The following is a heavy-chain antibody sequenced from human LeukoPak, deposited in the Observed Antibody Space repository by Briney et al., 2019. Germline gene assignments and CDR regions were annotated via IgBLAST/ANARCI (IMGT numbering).Heavy chain of an antibody. V-gene: IGHV3-30*18. D-gene: IGHD1-26*01. J-gene: IGHJ4*02. CDR3: AKAFPGAPSGSYEADY. CDR1: GFTFSSYG. CDR2: ISYDGSNK. Sequence: GRSLRLSCAASGFTFSSYGMHWVRQAPGKGLEWVAVISYDGSNKYYADSVKGRFTISIDNSKNTMYLQMNSLTAEDTAVYYCAKAFPGAPSGSYEADYWGQGTLVTVSS.